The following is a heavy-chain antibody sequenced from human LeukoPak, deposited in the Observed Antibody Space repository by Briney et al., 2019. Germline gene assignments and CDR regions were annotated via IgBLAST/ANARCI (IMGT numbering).Heavy chain of an antibody. V-gene: IGHV3-30*02. CDR1: GFTFSSYS. Sequence: PGGSLRLSCAASGFTFSSYSMNWVRQAPGKGLEWVAFIRYDGSNKYYADSVKGRFTISRDNSKNTLYLQMNSLRAEDTAVYYCAKNSGYSYGSYFDYWGQGTLVTVSS. CDR3: AKNSGYSYGSYFDY. D-gene: IGHD5-18*01. J-gene: IGHJ4*02. CDR2: IRYDGSNK.